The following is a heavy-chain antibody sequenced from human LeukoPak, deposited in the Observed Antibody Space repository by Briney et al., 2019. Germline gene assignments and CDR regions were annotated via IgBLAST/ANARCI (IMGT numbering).Heavy chain of an antibody. CDR1: GGSISSGDYY. Sequence: SQTLSRTCTVSGGSISSGDYYWSWIRQPPGKGLEWIGYTYYSGSTYYNPSLKSRVTISVDTSKNQFSLKLSSVTAADTAVYYCAGANDYYDSSGYYSAFDIWGQGTMVTVSS. CDR2: TYYSGST. V-gene: IGHV4-30-4*08. D-gene: IGHD3-22*01. CDR3: AGANDYYDSSGYYSAFDI. J-gene: IGHJ3*02.